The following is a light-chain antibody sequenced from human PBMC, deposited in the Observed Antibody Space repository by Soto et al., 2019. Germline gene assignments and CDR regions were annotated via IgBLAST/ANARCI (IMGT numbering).Light chain of an antibody. CDR1: QSINNY. J-gene: IGKJ1*01. CDR3: QQTSSPPLT. Sequence: ILRTKTPTSLSPSVGHSLALSCRTGQSINNYLNWYQQKPGKAPKVLIFDATRLQSGVPSRFSGGGSGTEFTLTISSLQPEDFATYYCQQTSSPPLTFGQG. CDR2: DAT. V-gene: IGKV1-39*01.